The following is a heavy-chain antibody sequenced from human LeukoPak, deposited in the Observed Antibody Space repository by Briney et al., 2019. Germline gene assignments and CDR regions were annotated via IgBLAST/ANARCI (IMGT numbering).Heavy chain of an antibody. CDR3: ARSMSAADY. D-gene: IGHD6-13*01. CDR1: GFTFSSYA. CDR2: IWYDGSNQ. J-gene: IGHJ4*02. Sequence: GSLRLSCAASGFTFSSYAMHWVRQAPGKGLEWVAVIWYDGSNQYYADSVKGRFTVSRDNSKNTLYLQMNSLRAEDTAVYYCARSMSAADYWGQGTLVTVSS. V-gene: IGHV3-33*01.